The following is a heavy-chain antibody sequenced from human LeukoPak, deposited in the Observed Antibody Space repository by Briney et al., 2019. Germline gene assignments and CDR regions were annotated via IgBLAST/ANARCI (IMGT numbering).Heavy chain of an antibody. V-gene: IGHV3-48*03. CDR1: GFTFSSYE. D-gene: IGHD3-22*01. J-gene: IGHJ5*02. Sequence: GGSLRLSCAASGFTFSSYEMNWVRQAPGKGLEWVSYISSSGSTIYYADSVKGRFTISRDNAKNSLYLQMNSLRAEDTAVYYCAKDLSEGWLPYNWFDPWGQGTLVTVSS. CDR2: ISSSGSTI. CDR3: AKDLSEGWLPYNWFDP.